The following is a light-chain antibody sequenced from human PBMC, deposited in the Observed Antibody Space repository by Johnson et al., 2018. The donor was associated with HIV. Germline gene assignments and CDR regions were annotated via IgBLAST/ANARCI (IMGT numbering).Light chain of an antibody. CDR2: DNN. CDR3: GTGDRSLSAPV. CDR1: SSNIGNNY. V-gene: IGLV1-51*01. J-gene: IGLJ1*01. Sequence: QPVLTQPPSVSAAPGQRVTISCSGSSSNIGNNYISWYQQLPGTAPKLLIYDNNKRPSGIPDRFYGSQSGTSATLGITGLPTGDEADYYCGTGDRSLSAPVFGTGTKVTVL.